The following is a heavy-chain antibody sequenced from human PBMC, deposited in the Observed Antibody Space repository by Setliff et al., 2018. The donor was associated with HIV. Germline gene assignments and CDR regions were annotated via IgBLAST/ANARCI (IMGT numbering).Heavy chain of an antibody. CDR2: VIPLLSTT. CDR1: GGTLSNYG. CDR3: ARGEQRLVQMGYYLDT. J-gene: IGHJ5*02. D-gene: IGHD6-13*01. Sequence: SVKVSCKVSGGTLSNYGITWVRQAPGQGLEWMGEVIPLLSTTNYGQKFQGRVTITADESTKTVYMELSSLTSEDTAVYYCARGEQRLVQMGYYLDTWGRGTLVTVSS. V-gene: IGHV1-69*13.